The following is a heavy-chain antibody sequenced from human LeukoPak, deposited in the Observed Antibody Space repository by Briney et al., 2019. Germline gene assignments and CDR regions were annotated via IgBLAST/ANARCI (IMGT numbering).Heavy chain of an antibody. V-gene: IGHV1-69*05. J-gene: IGHJ3*02. CDR3: ARDLQLAFDI. CDR1: GGTFSSYA. Sequence: ASVKVSCKASGGTFSSYAISWVRQAPEQGLEWMGGIIPIFGTANYAQKFQGRVTITTDESTSTAYMELSSLRTEDTAVYYCARDLQLAFDIWGQGTMVTVSS. CDR2: IIPIFGTA.